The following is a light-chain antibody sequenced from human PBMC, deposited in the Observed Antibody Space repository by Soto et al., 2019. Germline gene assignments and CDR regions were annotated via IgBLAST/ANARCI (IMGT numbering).Light chain of an antibody. CDR3: RSYPGTNNYV. V-gene: IGLV2-8*01. Sequence: QSALTQPPSASGSPGQSVTISCTGTSSDVGGYNFVSWYQQHPGKAPKLIIYEVTKRPSGVPDRFSGSKSGNTASLTVSGLQAEDEADYYCRSYPGTNNYVFGTGTKVTV. CDR1: SSDVGGYNF. CDR2: EVT. J-gene: IGLJ1*01.